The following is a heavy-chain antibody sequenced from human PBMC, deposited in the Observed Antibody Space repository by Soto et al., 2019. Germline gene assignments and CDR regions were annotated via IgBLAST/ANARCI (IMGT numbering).Heavy chain of an antibody. D-gene: IGHD6-19*01. CDR3: AKGPVAKWLVHAGYFQH. CDR2: ISGSGGST. V-gene: IGHV3-23*01. Sequence: EVQLLESGGGLVQPGGSLRLSCAASGFTFSSYAMSWVRQAPGKGLEWVSAISGSGGSTYYADSVKGRFTISRDNSKNTLYLQMNSLRAEDTAVYYCAKGPVAKWLVHAGYFQHWGQGTLVTVSS. CDR1: GFTFSSYA. J-gene: IGHJ1*01.